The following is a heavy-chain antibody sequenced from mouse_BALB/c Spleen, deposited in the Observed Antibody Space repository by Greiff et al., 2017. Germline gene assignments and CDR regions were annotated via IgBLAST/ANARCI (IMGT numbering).Heavy chain of an antibody. J-gene: IGHJ2*01. D-gene: IGHD3-2*01. CDR3: ARQGDSSGLVYVDY. CDR1: GFTFSSYG. V-gene: IGHV5-6*01. CDR2: ISSGGSYT. Sequence: EVKLVESGGDLVKPGGSLKLSCAASGFTFSSYGMSWVRQTPDKRLEWVATISSGGSYTYYPDSVKGRFTISRDNAKNTLYLQMSSLKSEDTAMYYCARQGDSSGLVYVDYWGQGTTLTVSS.